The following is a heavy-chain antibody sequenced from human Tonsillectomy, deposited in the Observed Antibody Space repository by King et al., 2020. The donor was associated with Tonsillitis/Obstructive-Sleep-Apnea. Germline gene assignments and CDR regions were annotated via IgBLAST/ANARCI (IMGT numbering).Heavy chain of an antibody. Sequence: VQLVESGGGVVQPGRSLRLSCAASGFTFSSYAMHWVRQALGKGLEWVAVISYDGSNKYYADTVKGRFTISRDNSKKTLYLQMNSLRAEDTAVYYCARCDSSWSYYPLPYDYWGQGTLVTVSS. CDR1: GFTFSSYA. CDR3: ARCDSSWSYYPLPYDY. V-gene: IGHV3-30*01. D-gene: IGHD3-10*01. J-gene: IGHJ4*02. CDR2: ISYDGSNK.